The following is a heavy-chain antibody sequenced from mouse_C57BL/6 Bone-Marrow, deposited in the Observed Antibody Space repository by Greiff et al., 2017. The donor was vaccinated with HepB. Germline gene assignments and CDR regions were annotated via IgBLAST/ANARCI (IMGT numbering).Heavy chain of an antibody. Sequence: EVQVVESGGDLVKPGGSLKLSCAASGFTFSSYGMSWVRQTPDKRLEWVATISSGGSYTYYPDSVKGRFTISRDNAKNTLYLQMSSLKSEDTAMYYCARRPGPHAMDYWGQGTSVTVSS. CDR1: GFTFSSYG. V-gene: IGHV5-6*01. J-gene: IGHJ4*01. CDR3: ARRPGPHAMDY. D-gene: IGHD3-3*01. CDR2: ISSGGSYT.